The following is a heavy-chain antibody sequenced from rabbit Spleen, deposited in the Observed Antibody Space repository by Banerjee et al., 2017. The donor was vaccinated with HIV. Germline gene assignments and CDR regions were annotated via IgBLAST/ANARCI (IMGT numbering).Heavy chain of an antibody. CDR2: IDTNDGDT. V-gene: IGHV1S45*01. D-gene: IGHD1-1*01. J-gene: IGHJ4*01. CDR3: AKDPYNGASGHFTL. Sequence: LEESGGGLVKPGGTLTLTCTVSGFSFSSNWICWVRQAPGKGLEWIACIDTNDGDTDYANWPKGRFTISKTSSTTVTLQMTSLTAADTATYFCAKDPYNGASGHFTLWGPGTLVTVS. CDR1: GFSFSSNW.